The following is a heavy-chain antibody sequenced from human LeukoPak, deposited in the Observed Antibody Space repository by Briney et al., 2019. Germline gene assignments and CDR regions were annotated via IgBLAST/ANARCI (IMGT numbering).Heavy chain of an antibody. J-gene: IGHJ3*02. V-gene: IGHV4-39*07. CDR2: IYYSGST. Sequence: SETLSLTCTVSGGSISSSSYYWGWIRQPPGKGLEWIGSIYYSGSTYYNPSLKSRVTISVDTSKNQFSLKLSSVTAADTAVYYCARSYGDYVAVRAFDIWGQGTMVAVSS. CDR3: ARSYGDYVAVRAFDI. CDR1: GGSISSSSYY. D-gene: IGHD4-17*01.